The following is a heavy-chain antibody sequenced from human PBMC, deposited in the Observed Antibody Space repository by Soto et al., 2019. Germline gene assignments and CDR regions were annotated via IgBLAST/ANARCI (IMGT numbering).Heavy chain of an antibody. J-gene: IGHJ5*02. CDR2: ISSNGGST. Sequence: GSLRLSCSASGFTFSSYAMHWVRQAPGKGLEYVSAISSNGGSTYYADSVKGRFTISRDNSKNTLYLQMSSLRAEDTAVYYCVKDGCSSTSCYAEGMNWFDPWGQGTLVTVSS. CDR3: VKDGCSSTSCYAEGMNWFDP. V-gene: IGHV3-64D*08. CDR1: GFTFSSYA. D-gene: IGHD2-2*01.